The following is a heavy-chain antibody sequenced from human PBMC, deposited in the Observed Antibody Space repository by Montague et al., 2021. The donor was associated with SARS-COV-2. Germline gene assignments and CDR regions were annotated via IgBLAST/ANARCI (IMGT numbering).Heavy chain of an antibody. D-gene: IGHD3-10*01. Sequence: SETLSLTCTVSGGSISSSSYYWGWIRQPPGKGLEWIGGIYYSGSTYYNPSLKSRVTISVDTSKNQLSLKLSSVTAADTAVYYCARHYYGSGSYYLGEFDYWGQGTLVTVSS. V-gene: IGHV4-39*01. J-gene: IGHJ4*02. CDR2: IYYSGST. CDR3: ARHYYGSGSYYLGEFDY. CDR1: GGSISSSSYY.